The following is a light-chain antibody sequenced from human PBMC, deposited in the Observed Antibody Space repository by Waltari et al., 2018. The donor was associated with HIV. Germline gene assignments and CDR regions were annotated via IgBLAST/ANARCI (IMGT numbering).Light chain of an antibody. CDR3: ASFASDTTAPV. Sequence: QSALTQPASVSGSPGQSITIYCTGTSSDVGGFKLVSWYQQFPGKAPKLIIYEVFNRPSGVSDRFSGSKSGNTASLTISDLQAEDEATYHCASFASDTTAPVFGGGTRLTVL. V-gene: IGLV2-14*01. CDR1: SSDVGGFKL. CDR2: EVF. J-gene: IGLJ2*01.